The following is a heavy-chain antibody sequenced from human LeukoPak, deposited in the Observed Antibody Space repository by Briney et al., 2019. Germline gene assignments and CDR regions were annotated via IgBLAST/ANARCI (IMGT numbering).Heavy chain of an antibody. D-gene: IGHD6-19*01. CDR1: GGSISSGGYY. V-gene: IGHV4-31*03. CDR3: ARDPRAVAYWYFDL. Sequence: SQTLSLTCTVSGGSISSGGYYWSWIRQHPGKGLEWIGYIYYSGSTYYNPSLKSRVTISVDTSKNQFSLKLSSVTAADTAVYYCARDPRAVAYWYFDLWGRGTLVTVSS. J-gene: IGHJ2*01. CDR2: IYYSGST.